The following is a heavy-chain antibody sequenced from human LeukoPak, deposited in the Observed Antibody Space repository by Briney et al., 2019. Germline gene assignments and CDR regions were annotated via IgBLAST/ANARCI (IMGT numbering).Heavy chain of an antibody. CDR1: GFTFSSYA. D-gene: IGHD4-17*01. V-gene: IGHV3-23*01. J-gene: IGHJ4*02. CDR2: ISGSGGST. Sequence: GGSLRLSCAASGFTFSSYAMSWVRQAPGKGLEWVSAISGSGGSTYYADSVKGRFTISRDNSKNTLYLQMNSLRAEDTAVYYCAKGRGVSGHDYGDEGFYWGQGTLVTVSS. CDR3: AKGRGVSGHDYGDEGFY.